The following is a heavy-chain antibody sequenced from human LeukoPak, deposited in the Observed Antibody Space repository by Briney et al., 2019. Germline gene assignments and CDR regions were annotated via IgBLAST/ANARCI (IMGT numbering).Heavy chain of an antibody. CDR3: AREDLGYCSSTSCYYDY. J-gene: IGHJ4*02. V-gene: IGHV3-33*01. Sequence: GRSLRLSCAASGFTFSSYGMHWVRQAPGKGLEWVAVIWYDGSNKYYADSVKGRFTISRDNSKNTLYLQMNSLRAEDTAVYYCAREDLGYCSSTSCYYDYWGRGTLVTVSS. CDR1: GFTFSSYG. D-gene: IGHD2-2*01. CDR2: IWYDGSNK.